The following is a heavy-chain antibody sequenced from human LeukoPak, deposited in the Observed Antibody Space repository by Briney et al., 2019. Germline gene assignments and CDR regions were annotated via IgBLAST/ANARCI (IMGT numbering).Heavy chain of an antibody. J-gene: IGHJ4*02. Sequence: AGGSLRLPCAASGFTFSSYGMSWVRQAPGKGLEWVSAISGSGGSTYYADSVKGRFTISRDNSKNTLYLQMNSLRAEDTAVYYCAKGPVLLWFGESTPSDYWGQGTLVTVSS. CDR2: ISGSGGST. CDR3: AKGPVLLWFGESTPSDY. D-gene: IGHD3-10*01. CDR1: GFTFSSYG. V-gene: IGHV3-23*01.